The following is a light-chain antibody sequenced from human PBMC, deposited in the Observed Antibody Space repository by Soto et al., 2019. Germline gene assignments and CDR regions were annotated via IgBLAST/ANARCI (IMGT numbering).Light chain of an antibody. J-gene: IGKJ5*01. CDR3: QQRSNWPPIT. Sequence: EIVLTQSPGTLSLSPGERATLSCRASQSLSTYSLAWYQQKPGQTPRLLIYAASTRDTDIPDRFNGSGSGTDFALTISSLEPEDAAVYYCQQRSNWPPITFGQGTRLEIK. CDR2: AAS. V-gene: IGKV3D-20*02. CDR1: QSLSTY.